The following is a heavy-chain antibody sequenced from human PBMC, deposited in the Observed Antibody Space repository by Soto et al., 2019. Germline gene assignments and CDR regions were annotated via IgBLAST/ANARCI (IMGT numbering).Heavy chain of an antibody. V-gene: IGHV1-18*01. Sequence: QVQLVQSGAEVKKPGASVKVSCKASGYTFTSYGISWVRQAPGQGLEWMGWISAHNGNTNYAQKLQGRVTLTTDKSTRTASMELRSLKADDTAVYYCARVLPPSDPWGQGTLVTVSS. J-gene: IGHJ5*02. CDR3: ARVLPPSDP. CDR1: GYTFTSYG. CDR2: ISAHNGNT.